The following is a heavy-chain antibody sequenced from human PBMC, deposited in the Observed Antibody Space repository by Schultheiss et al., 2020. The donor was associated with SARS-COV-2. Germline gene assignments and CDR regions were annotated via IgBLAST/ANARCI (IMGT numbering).Heavy chain of an antibody. D-gene: IGHD1-1*01. J-gene: IGHJ4*02. CDR1: GGSISSYY. CDR2: IYYSGST. Sequence: SETLSLTCTVSGGSISSYYWSWIRQPAGKGLEWIGRIYYSGSTNYNPSLKSRVTISVDTSKNQFSLKLSSVTAADTAVYYCARFRGTGTTRYFDYWGQGTLVTVSS. CDR3: ARFRGTGTTRYFDY. V-gene: IGHV4-4*07.